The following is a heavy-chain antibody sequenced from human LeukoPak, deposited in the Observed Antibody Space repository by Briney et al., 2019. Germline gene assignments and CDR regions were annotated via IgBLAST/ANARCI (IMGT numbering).Heavy chain of an antibody. V-gene: IGHV3-48*03. D-gene: IGHD5-12*01. Sequence: GGSLRLSCAASGFTFSSYEMNWVRQAPGKGLEWVSYISSSGSTIYYADSVKGRFTISRDNAKNSLYLQMNSLRAEDTAVYYCARGYSGYDPPNWFDPWGQGTLVTVSS. CDR1: GFTFSSYE. CDR2: ISSSGSTI. J-gene: IGHJ5*02. CDR3: ARGYSGYDPPNWFDP.